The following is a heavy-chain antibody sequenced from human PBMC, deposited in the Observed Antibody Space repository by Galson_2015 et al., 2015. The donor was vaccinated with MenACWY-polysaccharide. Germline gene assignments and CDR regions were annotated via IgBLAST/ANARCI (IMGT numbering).Heavy chain of an antibody. CDR1: GFTFSSYW. CDR3: AKGWADGRDHFDF. D-gene: IGHD3-10*01. CDR2: IGGRGDKT. Sequence: SLRLSCAASGFTFSSYWMSWVRQAPGKGLEWVAAIGGRGDKTSYADSVKGRFTFSRDNSRNTLSLQMNNLRVEDTAVYYCAKGWADGRDHFDFWGQGTLVTVSS. J-gene: IGHJ4*02. V-gene: IGHV3-23*01.